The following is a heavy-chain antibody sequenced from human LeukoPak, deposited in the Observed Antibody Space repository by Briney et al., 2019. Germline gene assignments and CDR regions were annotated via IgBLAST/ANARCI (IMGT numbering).Heavy chain of an antibody. J-gene: IGHJ3*02. CDR1: GFTFSSYG. Sequence: GGSLRLSCAASGFTFSSYGMHWVRQAPGKGLEWVAVIWYDGSNKYYADSVKGRFTISRDNSKSTLYLQMNSLRAEDTAVYYCAGINDAFDIWGQGTMVTVSS. CDR3: AGINDAFDI. V-gene: IGHV3-33*08. CDR2: IWYDGSNK.